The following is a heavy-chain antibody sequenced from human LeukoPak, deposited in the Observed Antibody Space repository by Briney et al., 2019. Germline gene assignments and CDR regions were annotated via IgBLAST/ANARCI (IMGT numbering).Heavy chain of an antibody. V-gene: IGHV1-69*13. J-gene: IGHJ3*02. CDR3: ARDRGYYPRSDAFDI. D-gene: IGHD3-22*01. CDR2: IIPIFGTA. CDR1: GGTFSSYA. Sequence: ASVKVSCKASGGTFSSYAISWVRQAPGRGLEWMGGIIPIFGTANYAQKFQGRVTITADESTSTAYMELSSLRSEDTAVYYCARDRGYYPRSDAFDIWGQGTMVTVSS.